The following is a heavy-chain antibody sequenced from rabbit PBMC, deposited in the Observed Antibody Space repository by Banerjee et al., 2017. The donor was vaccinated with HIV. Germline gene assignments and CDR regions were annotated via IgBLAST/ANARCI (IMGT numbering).Heavy chain of an antibody. CDR2: IDTYSGNT. D-gene: IGHD3-3*01. V-gene: IGHV1S45*01. J-gene: IGHJ3*01. CDR1: GFDFSSSY. Sequence: QQQLEESGGGLVKPGGTLTLTCKASGFDFSSSYMCWVRQAPGKGLEWIACIDTYSGNTYYASWAKGRFTISKTSSTTVTLKMTSLTAADTATYFCSRGLFFALWGQGTLVTVS. CDR3: SRGLFFAL.